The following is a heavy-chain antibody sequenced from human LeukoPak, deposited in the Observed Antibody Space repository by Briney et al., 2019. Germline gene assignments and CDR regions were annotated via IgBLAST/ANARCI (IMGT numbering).Heavy chain of an antibody. CDR3: ARVGLVAGTVDLDY. J-gene: IGHJ4*02. V-gene: IGHV1-3*01. D-gene: IGHD6-19*01. CDR1: GYTFTNYA. CDR2: INAGNGNT. Sequence: ASVKVSCKASGYTFTNYAIHWVRQAPGQRLEWLGWINAGNGNTKYSQKFQDRVTITRDTSATTAYMELSSLRSEDTAMYYCARVGLVAGTVDLDYWGQGTLVTVSS.